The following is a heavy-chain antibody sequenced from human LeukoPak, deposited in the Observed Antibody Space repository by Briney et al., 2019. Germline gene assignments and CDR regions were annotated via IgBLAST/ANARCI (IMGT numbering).Heavy chain of an antibody. J-gene: IGHJ6*02. V-gene: IGHV3-15*01. CDR1: GFTFSNAW. Sequence: PGGSLRLSCAASGFTFSNAWMSWVRQAPGKGLEWGGRIKSKTDGGTTDYAAPVKGRFTISRDDSKNTLYLQMNSLKTEDTAVYYCTTEVPHCSGGSCYFYYYGMDVWGQGTTVTVSS. CDR3: TTEVPHCSGGSCYFYYYGMDV. D-gene: IGHD2-15*01. CDR2: IKSKTDGGTT.